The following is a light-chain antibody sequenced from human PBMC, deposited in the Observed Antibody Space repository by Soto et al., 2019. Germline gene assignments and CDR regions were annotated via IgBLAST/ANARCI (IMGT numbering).Light chain of an antibody. CDR3: QQYNDWPLT. CDR1: QSVSGN. V-gene: IGKV3-15*01. CDR2: GAS. Sequence: EIVMTQSPATLSVSPGERATLSCRASQSVSGNLAWYQQKPGQAPRLLIYGASTRATAFPARFSGSGSGTEVTLTISSLQSEDFAVYYCQQYNDWPLTFGGGTKVEIK. J-gene: IGKJ4*01.